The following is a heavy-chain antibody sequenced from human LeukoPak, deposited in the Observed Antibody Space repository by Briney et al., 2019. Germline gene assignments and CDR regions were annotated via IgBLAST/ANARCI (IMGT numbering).Heavy chain of an antibody. Sequence: GASVKVSCKASGYTFTSYYMHWVRQAPGQGLEWMGIINPSGSSTLYAQKFQGRVTMTRDMSTTTDYMELSSLRSEDTAVYYCARDNSVGDIAWWFDPWGQGTLVTVSS. CDR3: ARDNSVGDIAWWFDP. V-gene: IGHV1-46*01. J-gene: IGHJ5*02. D-gene: IGHD3-16*02. CDR2: INPSGSST. CDR1: GYTFTSYY.